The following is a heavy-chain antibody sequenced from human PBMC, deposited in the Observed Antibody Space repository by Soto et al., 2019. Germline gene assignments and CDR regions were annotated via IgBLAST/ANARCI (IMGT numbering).Heavy chain of an antibody. V-gene: IGHV4-34*01. CDR3: ARGVHPSGTTVTDPDY. CDR2: INHSGST. J-gene: IGHJ4*02. D-gene: IGHD4-17*01. CDR1: GGSFSGYY. Sequence: SETLSLTCAVYGGSFSGYYWSWIRQPPGKGLEWIGEINHSGSTNYNPSLKSRVTISVDTSKNQFSLKLSSVTAADTAVYYCARGVHPSGTTVTDPDYWGQGTLVTVSS.